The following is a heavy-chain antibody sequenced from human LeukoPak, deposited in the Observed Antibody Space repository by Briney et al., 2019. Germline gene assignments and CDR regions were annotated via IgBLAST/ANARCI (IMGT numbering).Heavy chain of an antibody. D-gene: IGHD3-10*01. CDR3: ARDSGTTGEVKFDP. CDR1: GGSISNYY. Sequence: SETLSLTCTDSGGSISNYYLSWIRQPAGKGLEWIGRIYSRVTTYNPSLKSRVTMSADTSRNHVSLTLNSVTAADTAVYYCARDSGTTGEVKFDPWGQGTLVTVSS. CDR2: IYSRVT. J-gene: IGHJ5*02. V-gene: IGHV4-4*07.